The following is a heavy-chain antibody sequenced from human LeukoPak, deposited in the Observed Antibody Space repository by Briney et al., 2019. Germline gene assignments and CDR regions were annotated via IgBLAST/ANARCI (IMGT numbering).Heavy chain of an antibody. V-gene: IGHV6-1*01. CDR3: ARFGSAWYIDS. J-gene: IGHJ4*02. CDR1: GDSLSSLSAC. Sequence: SQTLSLTCAISGDSLSSLSACWEWSRQSRSRGLGWQGRTYYRSQWYSDYGDPVRGRITLSPDTSKNQFSLQLNSMTPDDTAVYYCARFGSAWYIDSWGQGTLVTVSS. CDR2: TYYRSQWYS. D-gene: IGHD6-19*01.